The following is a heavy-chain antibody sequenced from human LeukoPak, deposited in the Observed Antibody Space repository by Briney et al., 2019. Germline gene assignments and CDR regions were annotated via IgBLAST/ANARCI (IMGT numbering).Heavy chain of an antibody. D-gene: IGHD5-24*01. CDR3: ARPRGNVEMAAIPFDY. CDR1: GFTFSSYS. V-gene: IGHV3-48*04. J-gene: IGHJ4*02. CDR2: ISSSSSTI. Sequence: GGSLRLSCAASGFTFSSYSMNWVRQAPGKGLEWVSYISSSSSTIYYADSVKGRFTISRDNAKNSLYLQMNSLRAEDTAVYYCARPRGNVEMAAIPFDYWGQGTLVTVSS.